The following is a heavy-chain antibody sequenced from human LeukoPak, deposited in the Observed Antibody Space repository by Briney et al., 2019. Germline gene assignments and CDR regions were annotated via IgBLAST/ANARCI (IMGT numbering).Heavy chain of an antibody. CDR3: ARGLGNNWFDP. CDR1: GGSISSYY. V-gene: IGHV4-59*01. CDR2: IYYSGST. Sequence: SETLSLTCTVSGGSISSYYWSWIRQPPGKGLEWIGYIYYSGSTNYNPSLKSRVTISVDTSKNQFSLKLSSVTAADTAVYYCARGLGNNWFDPWGQGTLVTVSS. J-gene: IGHJ5*02. D-gene: IGHD3-16*01.